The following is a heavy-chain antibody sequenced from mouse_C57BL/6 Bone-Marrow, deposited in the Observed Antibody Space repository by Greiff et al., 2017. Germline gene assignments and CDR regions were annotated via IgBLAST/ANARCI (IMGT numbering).Heavy chain of an antibody. CDR1: GYTFTSYG. CDR2: IYPRSGNT. J-gene: IGHJ3*01. D-gene: IGHD1-1*01. CDR3: ARWEKFITTVPFFAY. Sequence: QVQLQQSGAELARPGASVKLSCKASGYTFTSYGISWVKQRTGQGLEWIGEIYPRSGNTYYNEKFKGKATLTADKSSSTAYMELRSLTSEDSAVYFCARWEKFITTVPFFAYWGQGTLVTVSA. V-gene: IGHV1-81*01.